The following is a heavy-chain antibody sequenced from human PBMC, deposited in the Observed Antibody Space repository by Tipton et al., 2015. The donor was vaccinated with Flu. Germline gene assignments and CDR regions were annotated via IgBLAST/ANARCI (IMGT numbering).Heavy chain of an antibody. CDR2: ISYDGSNK. V-gene: IGHV3-30*18. CDR3: VKEGGLQSGEYFQH. D-gene: IGHD5-24*01. J-gene: IGHJ1*01. CDR1: GFTFSSYG. Sequence: QVQLVQSGGGVVQPGRSLRLSCAASGFTFSSYGMHWVRQAPGKGLEWVAVISYDGSNKYYADSVKGRFTISRDNSKNTLYLQMNSLRAEDTAAYYCVKEGGLQSGEYFQHWGQGTLVTVSS.